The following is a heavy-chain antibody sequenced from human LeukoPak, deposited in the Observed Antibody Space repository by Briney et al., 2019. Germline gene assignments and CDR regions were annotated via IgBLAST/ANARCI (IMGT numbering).Heavy chain of an antibody. CDR3: ARIFDI. V-gene: IGHV4-61*08. J-gene: IGHJ4*02. CDR2: IFYNGKT. CDR1: GGRCGGEGWR. Sequence: SQTLSLTCLMFGGRCGGEGWRCGWTPYPPSKELEWIGDIFYNGKTNYNPALKSRVTISLDTSRSQFSLRMSSVTAADTGVYYCARIFDIWGRGTLVTVSS.